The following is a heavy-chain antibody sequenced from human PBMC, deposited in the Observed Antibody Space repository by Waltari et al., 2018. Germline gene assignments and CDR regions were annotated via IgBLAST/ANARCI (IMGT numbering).Heavy chain of an antibody. D-gene: IGHD3-22*01. V-gene: IGHV4-38-2*01. CDR2: INHSGGT. CDR1: GYSTSSGYY. J-gene: IGHJ6*03. Sequence: QVQLQESGPGMVKPSETLSLTCAVSGYSTSSGYYWGWIRQPPGRGLEWIGEINHSGGTNYNPSLKRRVTISVDTSKNQFSLKLSSVTAADTAVYYCARITHYYDSSGYYYYYYYMDVWGKGTTVTVSS. CDR3: ARITHYYDSSGYYYYYYYMDV.